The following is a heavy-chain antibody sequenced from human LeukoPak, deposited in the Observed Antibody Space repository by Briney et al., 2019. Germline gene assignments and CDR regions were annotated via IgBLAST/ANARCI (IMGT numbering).Heavy chain of an antibody. CDR3: AKDHYWSIDY. V-gene: IGHV3-74*01. CDR2: IKGDGIST. D-gene: IGHD3-3*01. Sequence: GGSLRLSCAASGFDFSSNWMHWVRRAPGQGLVWVSRIKGDGISTNYADSVKGRFTISRDIAKNTLYLQMNSLRAEGTGVYYCAKDHYWSIDYWGRGTLVTVSS. J-gene: IGHJ4*02. CDR1: GFDFSSNW.